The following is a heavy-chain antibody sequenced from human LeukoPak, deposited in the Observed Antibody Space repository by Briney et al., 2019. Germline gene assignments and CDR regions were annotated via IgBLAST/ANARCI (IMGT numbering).Heavy chain of an antibody. J-gene: IGHJ4*02. V-gene: IGHV3-30*02. Sequence: PGGSLRLSCGASGFTFSNYGMLWVRQAPGKGLEWVAFIRYDGNNKLYADSMKGRFTISRDNSKNTLYLHINSLRAEDTAVYYCARAVSGGRTIDYWGQGTLVTVSS. CDR2: IRYDGNNK. CDR1: GFTFSNYG. D-gene: IGHD1-14*01. CDR3: ARAVSGGRTIDY.